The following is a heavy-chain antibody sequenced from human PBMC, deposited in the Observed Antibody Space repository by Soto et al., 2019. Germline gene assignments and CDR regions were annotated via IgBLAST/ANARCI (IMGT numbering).Heavy chain of an antibody. CDR3: AKSQLLYVFWSVYYTGGDYYYYGMDV. Sequence: HPGGSLRLSCAASGFTFSSYAMSWVRQAPGKGLEWVSAISGSGGSTYYADSVKGRFTISRDNSKNTLYLQMNSLRAEDTAVYYCAKSQLLYVFWSVYYTGGDYYYYGMDVGGQGTTFTVSS. J-gene: IGHJ6*02. CDR2: ISGSGGST. D-gene: IGHD3-3*01. V-gene: IGHV3-23*01. CDR1: GFTFSSYA.